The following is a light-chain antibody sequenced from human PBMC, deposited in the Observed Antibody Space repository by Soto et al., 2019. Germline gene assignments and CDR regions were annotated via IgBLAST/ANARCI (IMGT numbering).Light chain of an antibody. CDR2: DTS. CDR1: RGIGST. CDR3: QHYVTWPLA. V-gene: IGKV3-15*01. J-gene: IGKJ4*02. Sequence: EVVMTQSPATLSVSPGDRATLSCRASRGIGSTLAWYQQKPGQTPRLLIYDTSTRATGVPGRFIGSRSGTEFTLTITSLQSEDCAIYYCQHYVTWPLAFGGGTRVENK.